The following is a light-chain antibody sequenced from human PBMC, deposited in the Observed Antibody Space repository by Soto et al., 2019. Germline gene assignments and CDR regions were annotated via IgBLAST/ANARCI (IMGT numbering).Light chain of an antibody. Sequence: QPVLTQSPSASASLGASVKFICTLSSGHSSYAIAWHQQQPEKGPRYLMKINSGGSHSKGDGIPDRFSGSSSGAERYLTISSLQSEDEADYYCQTWGTGIRVFGTGTKLTVL. J-gene: IGLJ1*01. V-gene: IGLV4-69*01. CDR2: INSGGSH. CDR1: SGHSSYA. CDR3: QTWGTGIRV.